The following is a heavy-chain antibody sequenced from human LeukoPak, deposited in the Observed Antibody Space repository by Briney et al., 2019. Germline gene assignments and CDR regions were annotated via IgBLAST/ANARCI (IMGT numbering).Heavy chain of an antibody. Sequence: HTGGSLRLSCAASGFTFSSYSMNWVRQAPGKGLEWVSYISSSSSTIYYADSVKGRFTISRDNSKNTLYLQMNSLRAEDTAVYYCAKDLYRTPFIAVAGTPRDWGQGTLVTVSS. J-gene: IGHJ4*02. D-gene: IGHD6-19*01. V-gene: IGHV3-48*01. CDR1: GFTFSSYS. CDR2: ISSSSSTI. CDR3: AKDLYRTPFIAVAGTPRD.